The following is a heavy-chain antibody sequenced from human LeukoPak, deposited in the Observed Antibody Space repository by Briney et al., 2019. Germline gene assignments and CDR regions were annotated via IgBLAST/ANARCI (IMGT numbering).Heavy chain of an antibody. CDR3: ARVYYDFWSASYYYYMDV. D-gene: IGHD3-3*01. J-gene: IGHJ6*03. CDR1: GGSISSHY. Sequence: SETLSLTCTVSGGSISSHYWSWIRQPPGKGLEWIGFISYNGSTNCNPSLKSRVTISVDTSKNQFSLKVTSVTAADTAVYYCARVYYDFWSASYYYYMDVWGKGTTVTVSS. CDR2: ISYNGST. V-gene: IGHV4-59*11.